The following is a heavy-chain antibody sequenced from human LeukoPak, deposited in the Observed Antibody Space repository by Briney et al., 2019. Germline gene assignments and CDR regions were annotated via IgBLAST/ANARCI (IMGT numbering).Heavy chain of an antibody. CDR1: GGSISSGSYY. Sequence: SQTLSLTCTVSGGSISSGSYYWRWIRQPAGKGLEWIGRLYTSGNTKYNPSLKSRVTISVDTSKNQFSLKLSSVTAADTAVYYCARDPVVPATSMQFDWYFDLWGRGTLVTVSS. V-gene: IGHV4-61*02. D-gene: IGHD2-15*01. CDR2: LYTSGNT. CDR3: ARDPVVPATSMQFDWYFDL. J-gene: IGHJ2*01.